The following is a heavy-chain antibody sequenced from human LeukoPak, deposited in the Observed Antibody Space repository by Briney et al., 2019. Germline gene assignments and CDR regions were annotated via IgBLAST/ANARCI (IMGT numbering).Heavy chain of an antibody. J-gene: IGHJ6*03. CDR1: GGTFSRYA. CDR2: IIPIFGTA. V-gene: IGHV1-69*05. CDR3: ARVTGDSYGYIPSISYYYYYMDV. Sequence: SVKVCCKASGGTFSRYAISWVRQAPGQGLEWMGGIIPIFGTANYAQKFQGRVTITTDESTSTAYMELSSLRSEDTAVYYCARVTGDSYGYIPSISYYYYYMDVWGKGTTVTVSS. D-gene: IGHD5-18*01.